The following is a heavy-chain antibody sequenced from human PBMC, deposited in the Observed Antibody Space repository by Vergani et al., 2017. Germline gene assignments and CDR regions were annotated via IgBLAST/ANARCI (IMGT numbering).Heavy chain of an antibody. CDR2: ISSSGSTI. V-gene: IGHV3-11*01. CDR3: ARDTRLLEWLLQDY. CDR1: GFTFSDYY. Sequence: QVQLVESGGGLVKPGGSLRLSCAASGFTFSDYYMSWIRQAPGKGLEWVSYISSSGSTIYYADSVKGRFTISKDNAKTSLYLQLNSLRAEDTSVYYCARDTRLLEWLLQDYWGQGTLVTVSS. D-gene: IGHD3-3*01. J-gene: IGHJ4*02.